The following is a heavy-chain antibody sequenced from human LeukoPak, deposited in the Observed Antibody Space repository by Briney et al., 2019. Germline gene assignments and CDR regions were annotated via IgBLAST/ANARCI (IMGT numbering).Heavy chain of an antibody. J-gene: IGHJ6*03. CDR2: IIPIFGTA. CDR1: GGTFSSYA. CDR3: ASDDGMAAAFVYYYYYMDV. D-gene: IGHD6-13*01. Sequence: AALVKVSCKASGGTFSSYAISWVRQAPGQGLEWMGGIIPIFGTANYAQKFQGRVTITTDESTSTAYMELSSLRSEDTAVYYCASDDGMAAAFVYYYYYMDVWGKGTTVTVSS. V-gene: IGHV1-69*05.